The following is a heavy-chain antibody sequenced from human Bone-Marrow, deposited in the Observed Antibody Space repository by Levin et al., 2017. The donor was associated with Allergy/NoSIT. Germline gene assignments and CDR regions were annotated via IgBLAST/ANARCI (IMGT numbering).Heavy chain of an antibody. CDR3: AVSLGGHVSAWYFDY. CDR2: IYHSGTT. J-gene: IGHJ4*02. V-gene: IGHV4-31*03. Sequence: SQTLSLTCTVSGGSITRSGSYWTWIRQHPEKGLQWIGYIYHSGTTYYNPSLKSRISMSVDTSENQFFLKLNSVTAADTAVYYCAVSLGGHVSAWYFDYWGQGTLVTVSS. CDR1: GGSITRSGSY. D-gene: IGHD5-12*01.